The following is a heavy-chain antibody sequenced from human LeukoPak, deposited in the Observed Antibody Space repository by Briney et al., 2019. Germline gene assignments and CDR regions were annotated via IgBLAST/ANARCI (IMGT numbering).Heavy chain of an antibody. CDR3: AAIRYCSSTSCHSPDY. CDR1: GGSISSYY. V-gene: IGHV4-59*01. J-gene: IGHJ4*02. CDR2: IYYSGST. Sequence: SETLSLTCTVSGGSISSYYWSWIRQSPGKGLEWIGYIYYSGSTNYNPSLKSRVTISVDTSKKQFSLKLSSVTAADTAVYYCAAIRYCSSTSCHSPDYWGQGTLVTVSS. D-gene: IGHD2-2*01.